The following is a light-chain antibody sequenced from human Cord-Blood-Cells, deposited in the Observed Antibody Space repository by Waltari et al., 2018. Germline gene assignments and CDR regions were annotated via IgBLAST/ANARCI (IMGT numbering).Light chain of an antibody. CDR1: SGSVSTTSY. CDR2: KEI. V-gene: IGLV8-61*01. J-gene: IGLJ3*02. CDR3: SLYMGSGIWV. Sequence: QPVVTQEPSLSVSPGGAVTLTCALSSGSVSTTSYSTWYRQTPGQPPRTLLYKEITGSSGVPDRVAGYVLGNKVALTITGAQADDESDYYCSLYMGSGIWVCGGGTKLTVL.